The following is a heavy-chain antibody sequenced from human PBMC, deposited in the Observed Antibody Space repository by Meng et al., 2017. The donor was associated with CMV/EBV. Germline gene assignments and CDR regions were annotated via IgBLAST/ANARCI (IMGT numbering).Heavy chain of an antibody. CDR1: GFTFSDYY. CDR2: INSSGSTI. V-gene: IGHV3-11*01. D-gene: IGHD2-2*02. Sequence: GESLKISCAASGFTFSDYYMSWNRQAPGKGLEWVSYINSSGSTIYYAGSVKGRFTISRDNAKNSLYLQMNSLRAEDTAVYYCARDIPSARSSAAIAPRKIYYGMDVWGQGTTVTVSS. CDR3: ARDIPSARSSAAIAPRKIYYGMDV. J-gene: IGHJ6*02.